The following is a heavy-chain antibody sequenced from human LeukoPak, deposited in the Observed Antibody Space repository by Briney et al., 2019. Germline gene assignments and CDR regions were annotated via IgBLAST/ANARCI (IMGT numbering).Heavy chain of an antibody. J-gene: IGHJ4*02. D-gene: IGHD6-13*01. CDR3: ARDQVGAAAGIPFDY. Sequence: SVKVSCKASGGTFSSYAISWVRQAPGQGLEWMGRIIPILGIANYAQKFQGRVTITADKSTSTAYMELSSLRSEDTAVYYCARDQVGAAAGIPFDYWGQGTLVTVSS. CDR2: IIPILGIA. CDR1: GGTFSSYA. V-gene: IGHV1-69*04.